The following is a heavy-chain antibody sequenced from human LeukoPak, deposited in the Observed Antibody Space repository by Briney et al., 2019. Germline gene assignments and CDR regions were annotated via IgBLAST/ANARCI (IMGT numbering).Heavy chain of an antibody. CDR3: ARLGYSYGSY. V-gene: IGHV4-34*01. D-gene: IGHD5-18*01. CDR1: GGSFSGYY. CDR2: INHSGST. Sequence: SETLSLTCAVYGGSFSGYYWSWIRQPPGKGLEWIGEINHSGSTNYNPSLKSRVTISVDTSKNQFSLKLSSVTAADTAVYYCARLGYSYGSYWGQGTLVTVSS. J-gene: IGHJ4*02.